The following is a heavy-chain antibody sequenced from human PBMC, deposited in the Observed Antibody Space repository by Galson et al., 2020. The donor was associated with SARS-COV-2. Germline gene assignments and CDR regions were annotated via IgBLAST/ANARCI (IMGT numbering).Heavy chain of an antibody. CDR2: ISGSGGST. CDR1: GFTFSSYA. V-gene: IGHV3-23*01. CDR3: AKDLWYSSSWEANWFDP. J-gene: IGHJ5*02. Sequence: GESLKISCAASGFTFSSYAMSWVRQAPGKGLEWVSAISGSGGSTYYADSVKGRFTISRDNSKNTLYLQMNSLRAEDTAVYYCAKDLWYSSSWEANWFDPWGQGTLVTVSS. D-gene: IGHD6-13*01.